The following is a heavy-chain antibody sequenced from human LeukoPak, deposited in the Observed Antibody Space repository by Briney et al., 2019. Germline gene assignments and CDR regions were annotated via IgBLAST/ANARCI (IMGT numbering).Heavy chain of an antibody. J-gene: IGHJ4*02. V-gene: IGHV3-23*01. Sequence: GGSLRLSCAASGFTFSSNAISWVRQAPGKGLEWVSAISGSGGSTYYADSVKGRFTISRDNSKNTLYLQMNSLRAEDTAVYYCAKASYYGSGSYYYFDYWSQGTLVTVSS. CDR3: AKASYYGSGSYYYFDY. CDR1: GFTFSSNA. CDR2: ISGSGGST. D-gene: IGHD3-10*01.